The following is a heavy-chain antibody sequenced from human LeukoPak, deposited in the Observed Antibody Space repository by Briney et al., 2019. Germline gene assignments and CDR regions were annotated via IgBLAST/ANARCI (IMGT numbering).Heavy chain of an antibody. CDR3: AREEGLVTDAFDI. CDR1: GFTFSSYA. D-gene: IGHD2-21*02. V-gene: IGHV3-30-3*01. CDR2: ISYDGSNK. Sequence: GGSLRLSCAASGFTFSSYAMHWVRQAPGKGLEWMAVISYDGSNKYYADSVKGRFTISRDNSKNTLYLQMNSLRAEDTAVYYCAREEGLVTDAFDIWGQGTMVTVSS. J-gene: IGHJ3*02.